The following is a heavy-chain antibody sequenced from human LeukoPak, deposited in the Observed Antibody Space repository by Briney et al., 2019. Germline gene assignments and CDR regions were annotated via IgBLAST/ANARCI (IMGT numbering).Heavy chain of an antibody. J-gene: IGHJ6*02. V-gene: IGHV1-46*01. D-gene: IGHD6-13*01. CDR3: ARDRCAAAAPVYGMDV. CDR1: GYTFTSYY. CDR2: INPSGGST. Sequence: ASVKVSCKASGYTFTSYYMHWVRQAPGQGLEWMGIINPSGGSTSYAQKFQGRVTMTRDTSTSTVYMELSSLRSEDTAVYYCARDRCAAAAPVYGMDVWGQGTTVTVSS.